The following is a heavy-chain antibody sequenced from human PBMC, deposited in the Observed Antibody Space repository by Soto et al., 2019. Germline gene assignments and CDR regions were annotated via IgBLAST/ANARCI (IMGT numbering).Heavy chain of an antibody. CDR3: ARDQFLDAFDI. J-gene: IGHJ3*02. Sequence: QVPLVESGGGVVQPGRSLRLSCAASGFIFSSYSMHWVRQAPGKGLEWVAMISNDGSNKDYVDSVKGRFTISRDNSNNTLSLQMHSLRAEDTAVYYCARDQFLDAFDIWGQGTMVTVSS. D-gene: IGHD2-21*01. V-gene: IGHV3-30-3*01. CDR1: GFIFSSYS. CDR2: ISNDGSNK.